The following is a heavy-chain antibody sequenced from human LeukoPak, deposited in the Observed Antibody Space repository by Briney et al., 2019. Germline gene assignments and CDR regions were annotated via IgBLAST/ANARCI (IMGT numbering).Heavy chain of an antibody. V-gene: IGHV4-59*01. CDR1: SGSISTYY. CDR3: ARARETYYVSALGH. D-gene: IGHD3-16*01. J-gene: IGHJ4*02. CDR2: IYYSVNT. Sequence: SETLSLTCTVSSGSISTYYWSWIRQPPGKGLEWIGYIYYSVNTNYNPSLESRVTISLDTSKNLLSLRLSSVTAADTAVYYCARARETYYVSALGHWGQGTLVTVSS.